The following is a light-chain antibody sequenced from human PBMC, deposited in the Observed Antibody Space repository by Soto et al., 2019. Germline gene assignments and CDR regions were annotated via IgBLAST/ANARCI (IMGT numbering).Light chain of an antibody. CDR3: SSFAGNNNLV. CDR1: SSDVGVYNY. V-gene: IGLV2-8*01. CDR2: EVS. Sequence: QSALTQPPSASGSPGQSVTISCTGTSSDVGVYNYVSWYQQHPGKAPKLMIYEVSKRPSGVPDRFSGSKSGNTASLTVSGLQAEDEADYYCSSFAGNNNLVFGGGTKLT. J-gene: IGLJ2*01.